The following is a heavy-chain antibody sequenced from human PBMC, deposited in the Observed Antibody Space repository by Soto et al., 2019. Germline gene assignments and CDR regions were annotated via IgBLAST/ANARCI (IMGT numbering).Heavy chain of an antibody. Sequence: PSETLSLTCAVLGGSISSGGYSWSWIRQPPGKGLEWIGYIYHSGSTYYNPSLKSRVTISVDRSKNQFSLKLSSVTAADTAVYYCAAGGGLPRYYWGQGTLVTVSS. CDR2: IYHSGST. CDR1: GGSISSGGYS. V-gene: IGHV4-30-2*01. J-gene: IGHJ4*02. CDR3: AAGGGLPRYY. D-gene: IGHD5-12*01.